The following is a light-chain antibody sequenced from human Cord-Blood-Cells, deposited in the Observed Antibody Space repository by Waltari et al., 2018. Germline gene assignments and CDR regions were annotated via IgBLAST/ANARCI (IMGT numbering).Light chain of an antibody. Sequence: SYELTQPPSVSVSPGQTARITCSGDKLGDNYACWYQQKPGQPPVLVIYQDSKRPSGIPERFSGSNSGNTATLTISGTQAMDEADYYCQAWDSSTVVFGGGTKLTVL. CDR2: QDS. V-gene: IGLV3-1*01. CDR1: KLGDNY. J-gene: IGLJ2*01. CDR3: QAWDSSTVV.